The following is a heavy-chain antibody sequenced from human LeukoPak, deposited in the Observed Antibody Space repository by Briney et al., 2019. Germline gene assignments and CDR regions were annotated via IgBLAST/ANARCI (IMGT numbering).Heavy chain of an antibody. D-gene: IGHD3-22*01. CDR1: GFTFSSYA. Sequence: PGGSLRLSCAASGFTFSSYAMSWVRQAPGKGLEWVSAISGSGGSTYYADSVKGRFTISRDNSKNTLYLQMNSLRAEDTAVYYCAKGDSSGQLAYNWFDPWGQGTLVTVSS. V-gene: IGHV3-23*01. J-gene: IGHJ5*02. CDR2: ISGSGGST. CDR3: AKGDSSGQLAYNWFDP.